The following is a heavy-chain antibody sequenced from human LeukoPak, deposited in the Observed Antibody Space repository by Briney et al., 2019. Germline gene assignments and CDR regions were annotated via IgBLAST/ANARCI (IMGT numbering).Heavy chain of an antibody. D-gene: IGHD1-26*01. CDR3: ARDRWELPYYFDY. Sequence: WASVKVSCKISGYIFTDYYIHWVRQAPGQGLEWMGILNSSGGSTTYAQKFQGRITMTRDASTSTVYMELRSLRSEDTAVYYCARDRWELPYYFDYWGQGTLVTVSS. V-gene: IGHV1-46*01. J-gene: IGHJ4*02. CDR1: GYIFTDYY. CDR2: LNSSGGST.